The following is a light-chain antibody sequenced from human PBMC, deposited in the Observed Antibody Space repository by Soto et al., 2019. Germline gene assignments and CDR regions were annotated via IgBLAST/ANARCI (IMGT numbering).Light chain of an antibody. V-gene: IGLV3-21*02. CDR1: NIGSKS. CDR3: QVWDSDTDPYV. CDR2: DDS. Sequence: SYALTQPPSVSVAPGQTAIITCVGNNIGSKSVHWYHQKPGQAPVVVVYDDSDRPSGIPDRFSGSNSGNTATLTISGVEAGDEAGYYCQVWDSDTDPYVFGPGTKVTVL. J-gene: IGLJ1*01.